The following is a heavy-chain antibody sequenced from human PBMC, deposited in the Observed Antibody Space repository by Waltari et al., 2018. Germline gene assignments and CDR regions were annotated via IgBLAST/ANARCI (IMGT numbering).Heavy chain of an antibody. D-gene: IGHD1-26*01. CDR1: GFTVSSNY. CDR3: ARDSGAYGMDV. CDR2: IYRGGST. J-gene: IGHJ6*02. Sequence: EVQLVESGGGLIQPGGSLRLSCAASGFTVSSNYMSWVRQAPGKGLEWVSVIYRGGSTYYADSGKGRFTIARDKSKNTLYLQMNSLRAEDTAVYYCARDSGAYGMDVWGQGTTVTVSS. V-gene: IGHV3-53*01.